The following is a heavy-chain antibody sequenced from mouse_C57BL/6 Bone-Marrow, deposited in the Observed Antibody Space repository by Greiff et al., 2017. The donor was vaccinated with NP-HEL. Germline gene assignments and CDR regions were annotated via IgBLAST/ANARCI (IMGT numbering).Heavy chain of an antibody. D-gene: IGHD1-1*01. CDR2: IYPRSGNT. Sequence: QVHVKQSGAELARPGASVKLSCKASGYTFTSYGISWVKQRTGQGLEWIGEIYPRSGNTYYNEKFKGKATLTADKSSSTAYMELRSLTSEDSAVYFCARFDYGSSIAYWGQGTLVTVSA. V-gene: IGHV1-81*01. J-gene: IGHJ3*01. CDR3: ARFDYGSSIAY. CDR1: GYTFTSYG.